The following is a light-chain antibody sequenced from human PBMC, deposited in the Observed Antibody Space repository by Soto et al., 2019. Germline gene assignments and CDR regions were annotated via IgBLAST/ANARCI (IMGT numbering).Light chain of an antibody. V-gene: IGKV3-20*01. J-gene: IGKJ1*01. CDR3: QQYGSSGT. CDR2: GAS. Sequence: IVVAQSPVTLSLTPGERSTLSCRDSQSVSNNYLAWYQQKHGKAHRLLICGASNRATGIPDRFSGSGSGTDFTLTIRRLEPEDFAVYYCQQYGSSGTFGQGTKVDIK. CDR1: QSVSNNY.